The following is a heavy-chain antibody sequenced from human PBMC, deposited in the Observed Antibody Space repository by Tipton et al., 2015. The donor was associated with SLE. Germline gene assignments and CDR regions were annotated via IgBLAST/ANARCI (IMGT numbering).Heavy chain of an antibody. D-gene: IGHD3-16*01. CDR1: GDSISSGNYY. Sequence: TLSLTCTVSGDSISSGNYYWSWIRQPAGKGLEWIGHIYTGGTTNHNPSLRSRVTISVDMPKNQFSLRLTSVTAADTALYYCATERIGGSPFDYWGQGTLVTVSS. V-gene: IGHV4-61*09. CDR3: ATERIGGSPFDY. CDR2: IYTGGTT. J-gene: IGHJ4*02.